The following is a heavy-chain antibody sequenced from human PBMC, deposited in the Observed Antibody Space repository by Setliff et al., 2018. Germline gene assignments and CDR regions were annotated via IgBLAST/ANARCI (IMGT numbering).Heavy chain of an antibody. CDR1: GYTFTSYG. CDR3: ARSPPTVVVTAIQAIFDY. Sequence: ASVKVSCKASGYTFTSYGISWVRQAPGQGLEWMGWISAYNGNANYAQKLQGRLTMTTDTSTSTAYMELRSLRSDNTAVYYCARSPPTVVVTAIQAIFDYWGQGTLVTVSS. V-gene: IGHV1-18*01. J-gene: IGHJ4*02. CDR2: ISAYNGNA. D-gene: IGHD2-21*02.